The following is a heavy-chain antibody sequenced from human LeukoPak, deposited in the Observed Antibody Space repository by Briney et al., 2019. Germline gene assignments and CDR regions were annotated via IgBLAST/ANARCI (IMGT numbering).Heavy chain of an antibody. CDR1: GGSLSSYY. CDR3: ASGGYDSGFDY. D-gene: IGHD5-12*01. V-gene: IGHV4-59*08. CDR2: IYYSGST. J-gene: IGHJ4*02. Sequence: SETLSLTCTVSGGSLSSYYRSWVRQPPGKGLEWIGYIYYSGSTNYNPPLKSRVTISVDTSKNQFSLKLSSVTAADTAVYYCASGGYDSGFDYWGQGTLVTVSP.